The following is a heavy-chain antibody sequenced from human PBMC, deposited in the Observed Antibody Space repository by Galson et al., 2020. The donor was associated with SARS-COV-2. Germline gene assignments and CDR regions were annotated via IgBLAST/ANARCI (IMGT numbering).Heavy chain of an antibody. V-gene: IGHV1-69*10. CDR2: TIPILGVK. J-gene: IGHJ5*02. Sequence: SVKVSCKVSGGTFSTHAITWVRQAPGQGLEWMGGTIPILGVKNFAQKFQGRVTITADKSTSTAYMELSSLRSEDTAVYYCARQEGYCTSTTCYGGGWFDPWCQGTLVTVSS. CDR1: GGTFSTHA. CDR3: ARQEGYCTSTTCYGGGWFDP. D-gene: IGHD2-2*01.